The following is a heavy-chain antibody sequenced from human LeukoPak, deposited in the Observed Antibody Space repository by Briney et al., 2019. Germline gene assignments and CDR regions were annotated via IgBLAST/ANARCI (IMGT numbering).Heavy chain of an antibody. CDR3: ARDGGNYSPQDY. CDR2: INVDGSMP. Sequence: GGSLRLSCAASGFTFSNYWMHWVRQAPGRGLVWVSCINVDGSMPTYADSVKGRFTISRDNAKNTLSLQMNSLRAGDTGVYYCARDGGNYSPQDYWGQGTLATVSS. CDR1: GFTFSNYW. J-gene: IGHJ4*02. D-gene: IGHD1-26*01. V-gene: IGHV3-74*01.